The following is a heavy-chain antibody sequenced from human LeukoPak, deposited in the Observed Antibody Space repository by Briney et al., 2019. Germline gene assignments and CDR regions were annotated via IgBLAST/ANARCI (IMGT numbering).Heavy chain of an antibody. D-gene: IGHD3-22*01. CDR1: GYTFTSYD. Sequence: GASVKVSCKASGYTFTSYDINWVRQATGQGLEWMGWMNPNSGNTGYAQKFQGRVTMTRNTSISTAYMELGSLRSEDTAVYYCARDSHHYYDSSGYYPFDYWGQGTLVTVSS. CDR2: MNPNSGNT. J-gene: IGHJ4*02. V-gene: IGHV1-8*01. CDR3: ARDSHHYYDSSGYYPFDY.